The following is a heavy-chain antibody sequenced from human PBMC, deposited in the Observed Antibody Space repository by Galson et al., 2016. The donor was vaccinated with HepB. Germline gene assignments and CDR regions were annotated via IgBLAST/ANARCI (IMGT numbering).Heavy chain of an antibody. CDR3: AREGVFGEFLLQHGIDY. Sequence: SLRLSCAASGFTFSDYYMSWIRQAPGKGLEWVSYISSSNDYTNYADSVKGRFTISRDNAKNSLYLQMNSLRVEDTAVYYCAREGVFGEFLLQHGIDYWGQGTLVIVSS. CDR2: ISSSNDYT. V-gene: IGHV3-11*06. J-gene: IGHJ4*02. CDR1: GFTFSDYY. D-gene: IGHD3-10*02.